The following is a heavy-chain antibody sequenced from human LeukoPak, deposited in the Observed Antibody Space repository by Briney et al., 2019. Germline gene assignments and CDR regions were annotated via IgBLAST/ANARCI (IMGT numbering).Heavy chain of an antibody. CDR3: AREKPQYYYDSSGSYFDY. CDR1: GFTVSSNC. J-gene: IGHJ4*02. Sequence: GGSLRLSCAASGFTVSSNCMSWVRQAPGKGLEWVSVIYSGGSTYYADSVKGRFTISRDNSKNTLYLQMNSLRAEDTAVYYCAREKPQYYYDSSGSYFDYWGQGTLVTVSS. V-gene: IGHV3-53*01. D-gene: IGHD3-22*01. CDR2: IYSGGST.